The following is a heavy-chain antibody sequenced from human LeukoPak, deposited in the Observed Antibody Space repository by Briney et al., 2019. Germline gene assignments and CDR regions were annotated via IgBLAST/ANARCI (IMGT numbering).Heavy chain of an antibody. Sequence: GGSLRLSCAASGFTFSSYWMSWVRQAPGKGLEWVANIKQDGSEKYYVDSVKGRFTISRDNAKNSLYLQMNSLRAEDTAVYYCARASMAGPGDAFDIWGQGTMVTVSS. CDR2: IKQDGSEK. V-gene: IGHV3-7*01. D-gene: IGHD5-24*01. CDR1: GFTFSSYW. J-gene: IGHJ3*02. CDR3: ARASMAGPGDAFDI.